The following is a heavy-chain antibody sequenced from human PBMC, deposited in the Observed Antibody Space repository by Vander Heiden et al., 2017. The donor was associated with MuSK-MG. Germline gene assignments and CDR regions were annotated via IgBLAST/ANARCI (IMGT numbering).Heavy chain of an antibody. Sequence: QVQLVQSGAEVKKPGASVKVSCRASGYTFTSYGFSWVRQAPGQGLEWMGWISSYNANTKYAQKVQGRVTMTTDTTTRTVYMELRSLRSDDTAVYYCARGGALAVAGPGIHFDSWGQGTLVSVSS. V-gene: IGHV1-18*01. J-gene: IGHJ4*02. D-gene: IGHD6-19*01. CDR3: ARGGALAVAGPGIHFDS. CDR1: GYTFTSYG. CDR2: ISSYNANT.